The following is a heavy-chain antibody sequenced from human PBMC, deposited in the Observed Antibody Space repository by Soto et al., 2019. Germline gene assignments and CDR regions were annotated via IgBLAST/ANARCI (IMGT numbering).Heavy chain of an antibody. CDR1: GYTFTGYY. Sequence: ASVKVSFKACGYTFTGYYVHWLRQAPGQGLEWMGWIHPNSGGTSSAQKFQGRVTMTRDTSISTAYMELSSLRSDDTAVYYCARVVGHYYDSSGYSDYWGQGTLVTVSS. CDR3: ARVVGHYYDSSGYSDY. V-gene: IGHV1-2*02. CDR2: IHPNSGGT. J-gene: IGHJ4*02. D-gene: IGHD3-22*01.